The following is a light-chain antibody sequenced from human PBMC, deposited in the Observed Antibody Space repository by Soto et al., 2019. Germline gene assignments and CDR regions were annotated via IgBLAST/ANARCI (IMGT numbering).Light chain of an antibody. CDR3: QQSDTTPWT. Sequence: DIQMTQSPSSLSASVGDRVTITCRASQRISSYLNWYQQKPGKAPKLLIYAASILDSGVPSRFSGSESGTDFTLTISSLQPEDFATYYCQQSDTTPWTFGQGTKVEIK. V-gene: IGKV1-39*01. CDR1: QRISSY. J-gene: IGKJ1*01. CDR2: AAS.